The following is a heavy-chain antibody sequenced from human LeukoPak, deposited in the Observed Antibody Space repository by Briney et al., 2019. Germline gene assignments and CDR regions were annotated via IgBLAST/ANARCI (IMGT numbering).Heavy chain of an antibody. CDR3: VRGSLASGVVVYYYYYLDV. V-gene: IGHV3-48*01. D-gene: IGHD3-3*01. CDR1: GFTFSSYS. Sequence: GGSLRLSCAASGFTFSSYSMNWVRQAPGMGLEWLSYISASRDVTYYADSVKGRFTISRDNAKNSLYLQMNGLRAEDTAVYYCVRGSLASGVVVYYYYYLDVWGKGTTVTVSS. CDR2: ISASRDVT. J-gene: IGHJ6*03.